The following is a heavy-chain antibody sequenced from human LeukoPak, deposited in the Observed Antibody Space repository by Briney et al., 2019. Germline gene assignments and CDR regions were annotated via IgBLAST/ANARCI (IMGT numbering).Heavy chain of an antibody. CDR2: ISSSSSFR. CDR1: GGTFSSYA. J-gene: IGHJ4*02. Sequence: ASVKVSCKASGGTFSSYAISWVRQAPGKGLEWVSSISSSSSFRYYADSVKGRFTISRDNAKNSLYLQMNSLRAEDTAVYYCARESSGYFYWGQGTLVTVSS. D-gene: IGHD3-22*01. CDR3: ARESSGYFY. V-gene: IGHV3-21*01.